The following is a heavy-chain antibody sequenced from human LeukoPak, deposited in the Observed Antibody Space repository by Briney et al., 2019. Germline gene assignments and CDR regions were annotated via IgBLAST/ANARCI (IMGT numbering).Heavy chain of an antibody. J-gene: IGHJ4*02. CDR3: AKVAKYYYGSETYFFFDH. Sequence: SETLSLTCTVSDTSINTYYWSWIRQPAGKGLEWIGHIYTTGTTNYNPSLKSRVTMSIDTSKNQFSLNLRSVTAADTAVYYCAKVAKYYYGSETYFFFDHWGQGTLVTVPS. CDR2: IYTTGTT. V-gene: IGHV4-4*07. CDR1: DTSINTYY. D-gene: IGHD3-10*01.